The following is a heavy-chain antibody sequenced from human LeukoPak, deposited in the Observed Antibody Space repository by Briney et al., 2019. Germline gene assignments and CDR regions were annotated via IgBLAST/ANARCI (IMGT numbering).Heavy chain of an antibody. V-gene: IGHV4-59*08. CDR1: GGSISGYY. D-gene: IGHD5-12*01. CDR3: AGYAITVTTNDY. CDR2: IYNSGST. J-gene: IGHJ4*02. Sequence: PSETLSLTCTVSGGSISGYYWSWIRQPPGKGLEWIGFIYNSGSTNYPPSLNIRLPISVDTSKNQFSLKLSSVSAADTAVYYCAGYAITVTTNDYWGQGTLVTVSS.